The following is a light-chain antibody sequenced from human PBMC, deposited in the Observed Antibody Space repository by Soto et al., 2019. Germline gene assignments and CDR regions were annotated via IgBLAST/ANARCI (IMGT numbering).Light chain of an antibody. CDR3: SSYKSSSTPYV. V-gene: IGLV2-14*01. CDR2: EVS. J-gene: IGLJ1*01. CDR1: SSDVGGYNY. Sequence: QSLLRQPASVSGSPGQSITISCTGTSSDVGGYNYVSWYQQHPGKAPKLMIYEVSNRPSGVSNRFSGSKSGNKASLTISGLQAEDEADYYCSSYKSSSTPYVFGTGTKVTVL.